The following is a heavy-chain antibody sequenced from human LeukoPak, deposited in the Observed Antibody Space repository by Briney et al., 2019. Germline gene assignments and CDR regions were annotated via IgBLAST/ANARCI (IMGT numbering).Heavy chain of an antibody. V-gene: IGHV4-4*07. J-gene: IGHJ4*02. CDR1: GDSISSSY. D-gene: IGHD3/OR15-3a*01. CDR2: IHTSGST. CDR3: ARVRLGRGLYY. Sequence: PSETLSLTCTVSGDSISSSYWGWIRQPAGKGLEWIGRIHTSGSTYYSPSLKSRVTMSVDTSTNQFSLKLSSVTAADTAMYYCARVRLGRGLYYWGQGTLVTVSS.